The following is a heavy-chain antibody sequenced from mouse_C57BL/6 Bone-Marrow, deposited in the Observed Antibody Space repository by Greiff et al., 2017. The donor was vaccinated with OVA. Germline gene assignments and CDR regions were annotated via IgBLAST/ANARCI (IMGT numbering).Heavy chain of an antibody. Sequence: EVKLVESGPELVKPGASVKISCKASGYSFTDYNMNWVKQSNGKSLEWIGVINPNYGTTSYNQKFKGKATLTVDQSSSTAYMQLNSLTSEDSAVYYCARGYGNYPAWFAYWGQGTLVTVSA. J-gene: IGHJ3*01. CDR2: INPNYGTT. CDR3: ARGYGNYPAWFAY. V-gene: IGHV1-39*01. D-gene: IGHD2-1*01. CDR1: GYSFTDYN.